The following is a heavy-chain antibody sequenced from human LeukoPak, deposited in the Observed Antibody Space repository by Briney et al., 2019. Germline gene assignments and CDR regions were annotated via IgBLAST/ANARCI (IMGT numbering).Heavy chain of an antibody. V-gene: IGHV1-18*01. Sequence: ASVKVSCKASGYTFTSYGISWVRQAPGQGLEWMGWISAYNGNTNYAQKLQGRVTMTTDTSTSTAYMELRSLRSDDTAVYYCAGDLAPPTSYDILTGYWKYTSGWYYIDYWGQGTLVTVSS. CDR1: GYTFTSYG. CDR3: AGDLAPPTSYDILTGYWKYTSGWYYIDY. CDR2: ISAYNGNT. D-gene: IGHD3-9*01. J-gene: IGHJ4*02.